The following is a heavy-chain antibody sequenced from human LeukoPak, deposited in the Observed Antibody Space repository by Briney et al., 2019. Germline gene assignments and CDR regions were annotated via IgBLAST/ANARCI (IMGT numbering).Heavy chain of an antibody. CDR1: GFTFSNAW. Sequence: KSGGSLRLSCAASGFTFSNAWMSWVRQAPGKGLESVGRIKSKTDGGTTDYAAPVKGRFTISRDDSKNTLYLQMNSLKTEDTAVYYCTTEGAAAGPYFDYWGQGTLVTVSS. CDR2: IKSKTDGGTT. V-gene: IGHV3-15*01. D-gene: IGHD6-13*01. CDR3: TTEGAAAGPYFDY. J-gene: IGHJ4*02.